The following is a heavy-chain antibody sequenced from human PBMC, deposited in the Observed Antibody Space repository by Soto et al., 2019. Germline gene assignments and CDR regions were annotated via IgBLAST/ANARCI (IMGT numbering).Heavy chain of an antibody. CDR2: ISAYNGNT. V-gene: IGHV1-18*01. J-gene: IGHJ5*02. CDR1: GYTFTSYG. D-gene: IGHD3-9*01. CDR3: ARIMPYRLTGYAEKNWFDP. Sequence: ASVKVSCKASGYTFTSYGISWVRQAPGQGLEWMGWISAYNGNTNYAQKLQGRVTMTTDTSTSTAYMELRSLRSDDTAVYYCARIMPYRLTGYAEKNWFDPWGQGTLVTVSS.